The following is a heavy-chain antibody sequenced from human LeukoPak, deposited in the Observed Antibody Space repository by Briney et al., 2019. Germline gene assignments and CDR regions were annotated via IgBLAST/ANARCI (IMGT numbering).Heavy chain of an antibody. CDR3: YYYMDV. Sequence: SETLSLTCTVSGDSVSSGSNYWSWIRQPAGKGLEWIGRIYNSWTTNYNPSLKSRVTISVDTSKNQFSLKLSSVTAADTAVYYCYYYMDVWGKGTTVIVSS. CDR1: GDSVSSGSNY. J-gene: IGHJ6*03. V-gene: IGHV4-61*02. CDR2: IYNSWTT.